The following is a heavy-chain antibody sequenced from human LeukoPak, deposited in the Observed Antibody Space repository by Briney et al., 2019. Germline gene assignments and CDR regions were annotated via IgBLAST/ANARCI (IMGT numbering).Heavy chain of an antibody. D-gene: IGHD3-22*01. CDR3: AXXGGXYDQTPFDP. CDR2: INPNSGGI. J-gene: IGHJ5*02. CDR1: GYTFTGYY. Sequence: ASVKVSCKASGYTFTGYYMHWVRQAPGQGLEWMGWINPNSGGINYAQKFQGRVTMTRDTSISTAYMELSRLRSDDTAVYYCAXXGGXYDQTPFDPWGQGTLVTVSS. V-gene: IGHV1-2*02.